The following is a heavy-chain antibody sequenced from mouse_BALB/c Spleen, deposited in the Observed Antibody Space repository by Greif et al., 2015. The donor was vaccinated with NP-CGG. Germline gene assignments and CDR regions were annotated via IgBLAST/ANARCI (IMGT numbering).Heavy chain of an antibody. CDR2: IDPANGNT. Sequence: VQLQQSGAELVKPGASVKLSCTASGFNIKDTYMHWVKQRPEQGLEWIGRIDPANGNTKYDPKFQGKAIITADTSSNTAYLQLSSLTSEDTAVYYCARDYRYSWFAYWGQGTLVTVSA. CDR3: ARDYRYSWFAY. D-gene: IGHD2-14*01. V-gene: IGHV14-3*02. CDR1: GFNIKDTY. J-gene: IGHJ3*01.